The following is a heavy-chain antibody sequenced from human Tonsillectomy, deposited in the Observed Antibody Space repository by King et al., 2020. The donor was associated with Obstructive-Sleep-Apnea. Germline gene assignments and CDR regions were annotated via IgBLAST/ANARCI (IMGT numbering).Heavy chain of an antibody. CDR3: AKDQVGVYSYGNDYYYYAMDV. Sequence: QVQLVESGGGVVQTERSLRLSCAASGFTFRSFGMHWVRQAPGKGLEWVAVISYDGSNEYYADSVKGRFTISRDNSKNTLYLQMNSLRAEDTAVYYCAKDQVGVYSYGNDYYYYAMDVWGQGTTVSVSS. J-gene: IGHJ6*02. V-gene: IGHV3-30*18. CDR2: ISYDGSNE. D-gene: IGHD5-18*01. CDR1: GFTFRSFG.